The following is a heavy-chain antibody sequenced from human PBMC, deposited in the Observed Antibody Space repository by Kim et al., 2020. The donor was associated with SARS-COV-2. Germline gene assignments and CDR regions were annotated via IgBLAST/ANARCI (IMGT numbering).Heavy chain of an antibody. D-gene: IGHD3-10*01. CDR3: TTSTMVRGVIPV. Sequence: DYAAPVKGRFTISRDDSKNTLYLQMNSLKTEDTAVYYCTTSTMVRGVIPVWGQGTLVTVSS. V-gene: IGHV3-15*01. J-gene: IGHJ4*02.